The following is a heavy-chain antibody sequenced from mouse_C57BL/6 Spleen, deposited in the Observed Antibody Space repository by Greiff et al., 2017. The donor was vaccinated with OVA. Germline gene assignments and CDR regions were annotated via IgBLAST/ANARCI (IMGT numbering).Heavy chain of an antibody. V-gene: IGHV5-17*01. CDR1: GFTFSDSG. CDR3: ARTGTRWYLDV. J-gene: IGHJ1*03. Sequence: VMLVESGGGLVKPGGSLKLSCAASGFTFSDSGMHWVRQAPEKGLEWVAYISSGSSTISYADTVKGRFTISRDNAKNTLFLPMTSLRAEDTAMYYCARTGTRWYLDVWGTGTTVTVSS. D-gene: IGHD4-1*01. CDR2: ISSGSSTI.